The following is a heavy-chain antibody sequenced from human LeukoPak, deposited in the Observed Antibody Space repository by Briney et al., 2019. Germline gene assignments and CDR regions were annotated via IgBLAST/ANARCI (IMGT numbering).Heavy chain of an antibody. D-gene: IGHD2-8*01. J-gene: IGHJ6*02. V-gene: IGHV4-34*01. CDR1: GGSFSGYY. Sequence: SETLSLTCAVYGGSFSGYYWSWIRQPPGKGLEWIGEINHSGSTNYNPSLKSRVTISVDTSKNQFSLKLSSVTAADTAVYYCARGEVWVYSGGMDVWGQGTTFTVSS. CDR2: INHSGST. CDR3: ARGEVWVYSGGMDV.